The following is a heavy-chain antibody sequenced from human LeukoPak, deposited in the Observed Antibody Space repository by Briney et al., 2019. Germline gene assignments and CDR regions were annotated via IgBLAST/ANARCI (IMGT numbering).Heavy chain of an antibody. D-gene: IGHD3-22*01. CDR2: ISGSGGST. CDR1: GFTFSDYY. J-gene: IGHJ5*02. V-gene: IGHV3-23*01. CDR3: AKGALYDSSGSPWAWFDP. Sequence: GGSLRLSCAASGFTFSDYYMSWIRQAPGKGLEWVSAISGSGGSTYYADSVKGRFTISRDNSKNTLYLQMNSLRAEDTAVYYCAKGALYDSSGSPWAWFDPWGQGTLVTVSS.